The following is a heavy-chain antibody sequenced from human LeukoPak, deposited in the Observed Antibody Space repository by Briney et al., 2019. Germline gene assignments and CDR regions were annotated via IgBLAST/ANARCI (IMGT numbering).Heavy chain of an antibody. CDR1: GFTFSSYG. CDR2: IRYDGSNK. J-gene: IGHJ5*02. Sequence: GGSLRLSCAASGFTFSSYGMHWVRQAPGKGLEWVAFIRYDGSNKYYADSVKGRFTISRDNSKNTLYLQMNSLRAEDTAVYYCARDNSGYPGLAHWGQGTLVTVSS. D-gene: IGHD3-22*01. CDR3: ARDNSGYPGLAH. V-gene: IGHV3-30*02.